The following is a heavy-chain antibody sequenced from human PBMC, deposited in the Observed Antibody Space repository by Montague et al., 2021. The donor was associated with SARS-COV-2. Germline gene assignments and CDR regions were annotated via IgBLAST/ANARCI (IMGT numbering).Heavy chain of an antibody. CDR3: ARRASQGDYWIDY. Sequence: SETLSLTCAVSGGSITSSNWWAWIRQSPGKGLEWIGEIYHTGATNINSSLKSRVSIDTSNNRFSLPLKSLTAADTAVYFCARRASQGDYWIDYWGQGTRVTVAS. D-gene: IGHD1-1*01. V-gene: IGHV4-4*02. CDR1: GGSITSSNW. J-gene: IGHJ4*02. CDR2: IYHTGAT.